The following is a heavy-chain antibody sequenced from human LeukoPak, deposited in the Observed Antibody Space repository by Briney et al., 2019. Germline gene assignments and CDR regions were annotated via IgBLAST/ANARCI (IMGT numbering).Heavy chain of an antibody. V-gene: IGHV3-21*04. J-gene: IGHJ4*02. Sequence: GGSLRLSCAASRFTFSSYGMSWVRQAPEKGLEWVSSISGSGDYIYYADSVRGRFTISRDNAKNSLFLQMNSLRAEDTAIYYRTTDTWYSAGHWGQGTLVTVSS. CDR2: ISGSGDYI. CDR1: RFTFSSYG. CDR3: TTDTWYSAGH. D-gene: IGHD2-15*01.